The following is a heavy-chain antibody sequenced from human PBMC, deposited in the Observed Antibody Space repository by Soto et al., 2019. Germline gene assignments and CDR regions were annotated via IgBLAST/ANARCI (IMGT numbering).Heavy chain of an antibody. D-gene: IGHD3-9*01. CDR2: ISSGSKTI. J-gene: IGHJ4*02. CDR3: VREDILGVRSFDY. V-gene: IGHV3-48*02. Sequence: LRLSCAASGFTFSGYSVNWVRQAPGKGLEWISYISSGSKTIYYADSVKGRFIVSRDNAKNSQYLQMNSLRDEDTAVYYCVREDILGVRSFDYWGQGTLVTVSS. CDR1: GFTFSGYS.